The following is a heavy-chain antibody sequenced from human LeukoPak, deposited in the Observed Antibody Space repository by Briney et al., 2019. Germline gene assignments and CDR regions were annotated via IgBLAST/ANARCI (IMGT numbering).Heavy chain of an antibody. CDR3: TTYRIGERCFSPHDY. CDR1: GFTLTNAW. V-gene: IGHV3-15*01. Sequence: GGSLRLSCVASGFTLTNAWMSWVRQAPGKGLEWIGRLKSKGKGGTTDFAAPVKARFSMSTDDSKNTLYLQMNSLKTEDTAVYYCTTYRIGERCFSPHDYWGQGARVTVSS. CDR2: LKSKGKGGTT. J-gene: IGHJ4*02. D-gene: IGHD2-15*01.